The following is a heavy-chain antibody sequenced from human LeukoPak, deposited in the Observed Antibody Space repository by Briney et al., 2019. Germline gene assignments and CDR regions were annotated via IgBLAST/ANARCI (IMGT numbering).Heavy chain of an antibody. Sequence: PSETLSLTCTVSGGSISSGGYYWIWIRQHPGKGLEWIGYIYNSGNTYYNPSLKSRVTISLDTSKNQFSLKLSSVTAADTAVYYCASPHEYYFDYWGQGTLVTVSS. CDR1: GGSISSGGYY. V-gene: IGHV4-31*03. CDR2: IYNSGNT. CDR3: ASPHEYYFDY. J-gene: IGHJ4*02.